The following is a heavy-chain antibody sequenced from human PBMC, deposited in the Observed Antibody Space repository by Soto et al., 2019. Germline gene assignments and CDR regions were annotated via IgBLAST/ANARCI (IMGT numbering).Heavy chain of an antibody. D-gene: IGHD5-18*01. J-gene: IGHJ4*02. CDR1: GGSISNAAYS. CDR3: ARERGGYGLFDS. V-gene: IGHV4-30-2*01. CDR2: IYPSGMP. Sequence: SETLSLTCTISGGSISNAAYSWSWIRQPPGKGLEWIGYIYPSGMPFYNPSLRSRVTISIDRSNDQFSLNLKSVTAADTAVYYCARERGGYGLFDSWGQGTLVTVSS.